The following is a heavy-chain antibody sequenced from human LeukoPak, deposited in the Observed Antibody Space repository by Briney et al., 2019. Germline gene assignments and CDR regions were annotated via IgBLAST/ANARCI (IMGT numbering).Heavy chain of an antibody. D-gene: IGHD1-14*01. CDR3: ARDYHGFDY. J-gene: IGHJ4*02. CDR1: GFTFSGYW. V-gene: IGHV3-7*03. Sequence: GGSLRLSCAASGFTFSGYWMTWVRQAPGKGLEWVANIKQDGVAKHYVESVKGRFTISRDNAKNSLYLQMNSLRAEDTALYHCARDYHGFDYWGQGTLVTVSS. CDR2: IKQDGVAK.